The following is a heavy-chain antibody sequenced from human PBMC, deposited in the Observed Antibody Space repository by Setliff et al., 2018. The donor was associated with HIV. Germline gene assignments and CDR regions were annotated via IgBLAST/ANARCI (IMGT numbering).Heavy chain of an antibody. D-gene: IGHD3-22*01. CDR1: GFTFSSYS. CDR2: ISSSSSTI. CDR3: ARDHRPYFYDKAWFDP. J-gene: IGHJ5*02. Sequence: GGSLRLSCAASGFTFSSYSMNWVRQAPGKGLEWVSYISSSSSTIYYADSVKGRFTISRDNAKNSLYLQMNSLRAEDTAVYYCARDHRPYFYDKAWFDPWGQGTLVTV. V-gene: IGHV3-48*01.